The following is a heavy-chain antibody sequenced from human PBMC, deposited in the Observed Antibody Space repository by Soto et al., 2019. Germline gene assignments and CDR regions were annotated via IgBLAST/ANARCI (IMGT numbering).Heavy chain of an antibody. Sequence: EAQLLESGGGLVQSGGSLRVSCAASGFPFDTYAMSWVRQAPGKGLEWVSTISGSGVNTYYADSVKGRFTISRDNAKNSLYLQMTSLRAEDTALYYCAKLGMTTIIRDYWGQGTQVTVSS. V-gene: IGHV3-23*01. CDR1: GFPFDTYA. J-gene: IGHJ4*02. D-gene: IGHD5-12*01. CDR3: AKLGMTTIIRDY. CDR2: ISGSGVNT.